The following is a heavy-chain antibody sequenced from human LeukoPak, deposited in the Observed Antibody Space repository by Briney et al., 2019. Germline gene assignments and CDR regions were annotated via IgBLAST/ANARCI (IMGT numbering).Heavy chain of an antibody. CDR1: GFTFSSCS. D-gene: IGHD6-19*01. Sequence: GGSLRLSCAASGFTFSSCSMNWVRQAPGKGLEWVSSISSSSSYIYYADSVKGRFTISRDNAKNSLYLQMNSLRAEDTAVYYCARFLAVASFDYWGQGTLVTVSS. CDR3: ARFLAVASFDY. CDR2: ISSSSSYI. J-gene: IGHJ4*02. V-gene: IGHV3-21*01.